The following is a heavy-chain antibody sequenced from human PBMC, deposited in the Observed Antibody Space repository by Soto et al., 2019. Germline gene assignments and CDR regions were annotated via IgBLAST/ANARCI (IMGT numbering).Heavy chain of an antibody. Sequence: LRLSCAASGFTFNSHSMNWVRQAPGKGLEWVSYISSTSRTIYYADSVKGRFTISRDNAKNSLYLQMNSLRDEDTAVYYCARGLRDGYNCLYYWGQGTLVTVSS. CDR3: ARGLRDGYNCLYY. CDR1: GFTFNSHS. CDR2: ISSTSRTI. D-gene: IGHD5-12*01. V-gene: IGHV3-48*02. J-gene: IGHJ4*02.